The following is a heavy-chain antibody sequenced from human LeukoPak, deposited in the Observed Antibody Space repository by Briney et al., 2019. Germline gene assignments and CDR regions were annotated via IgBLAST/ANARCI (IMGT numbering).Heavy chain of an antibody. CDR3: ARRRLGYYFDY. V-gene: IGHV4-34*01. D-gene: IGHD5-24*01. CDR1: GGSFSGYY. CDR2: INPRGST. Sequence: SETLSLTCAVYGGSFSGYYWSWIRQPPGKGLEWIGEINPRGSTNYNPSLESRVTLSADTSKNQFSLTLNSVTAADTAVYYCARRRLGYYFDYWGQGTLVTVSS. J-gene: IGHJ4*02.